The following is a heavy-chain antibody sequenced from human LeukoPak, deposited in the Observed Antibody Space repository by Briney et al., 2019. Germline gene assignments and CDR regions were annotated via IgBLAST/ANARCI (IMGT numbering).Heavy chain of an antibody. J-gene: IGHJ4*02. CDR2: VSATGATT. CDR1: GFTFRSYA. D-gene: IGHD1-26*01. CDR3: AKGLLGATFPSHFDN. V-gene: IGHV3-23*01. Sequence: GGSLRVSCAASGFTFRSYAMSWVRQAPGKGLEWVSVVSATGATTDFADSVKGRFTISRDNSKSTVYLLMNSLTAEDTAVYYCAKGLLGATFPSHFDNWGQGTLVTVSS.